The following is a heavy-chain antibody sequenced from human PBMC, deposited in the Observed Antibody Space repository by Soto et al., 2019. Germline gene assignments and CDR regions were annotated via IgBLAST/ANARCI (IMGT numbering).Heavy chain of an antibody. V-gene: IGHV3-30*18. CDR2: ISYDGSNK. CDR3: AKDPEGAAAPGGWFDP. D-gene: IGHD6-13*01. Sequence: GGSLRLSCAASGFTFSSYGMHWVRQAPGKGLEWVAVISYDGSNKYYADSVKGRITISRDNSKNTLYLQMNSLRAEDTAVYYCAKDPEGAAAPGGWFDPWGQGTLVTVSS. CDR1: GFTFSSYG. J-gene: IGHJ5*02.